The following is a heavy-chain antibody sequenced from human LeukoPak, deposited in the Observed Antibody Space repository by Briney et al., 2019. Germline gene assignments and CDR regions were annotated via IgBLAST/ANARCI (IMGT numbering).Heavy chain of an antibody. D-gene: IGHD2-2*01. V-gene: IGHV3-48*01. CDR3: ARARVIVVPAAHVRAFDI. J-gene: IGHJ4*02. CDR2: ISSSSSTI. CDR1: GFTFSSYS. Sequence: GGSLRLSCAASGFTFSSYSMNWVRQAPGKGLEWVSSISSSSSTIYYADSVKGRFTISRDNAKNSLYLQMNSLRAEDTAVYYCARARVIVVPAAHVRAFDIWGQGTLVTVSS.